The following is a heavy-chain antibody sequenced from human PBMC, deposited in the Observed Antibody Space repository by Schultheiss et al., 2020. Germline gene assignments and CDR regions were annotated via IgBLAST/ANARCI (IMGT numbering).Heavy chain of an antibody. J-gene: IGHJ5*02. V-gene: IGHV4-4*02. CDR2: IYRGGNT. CDR1: GGSISSSNW. D-gene: IGHD2-2*01. Sequence: SETLSLTCTVSGGSISSSNWWSWVRQPPGKGLEWIGEIYRGGNTNYNPSLKSRVTISVDKSKNQFSLKLSSVTAADTAVYYCARVTGPAATAWFDPWGQGTLVTVSS. CDR3: ARVTGPAATAWFDP.